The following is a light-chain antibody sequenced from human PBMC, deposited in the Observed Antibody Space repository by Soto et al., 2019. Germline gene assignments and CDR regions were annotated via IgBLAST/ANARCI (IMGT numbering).Light chain of an antibody. V-gene: IGKV1-5*03. CDR2: TAS. Sequence: MTQSPATLAVSPLERATLCCRASQSVSSNLAWYQQKPGKAPKLLIYTASTLQSGVPSRFSGSGSGTEFTLTISSLQPDDFATYYCQHYNSYSEAFGQGTKV. CDR1: QSVSSN. CDR3: QHYNSYSEA. J-gene: IGKJ1*01.